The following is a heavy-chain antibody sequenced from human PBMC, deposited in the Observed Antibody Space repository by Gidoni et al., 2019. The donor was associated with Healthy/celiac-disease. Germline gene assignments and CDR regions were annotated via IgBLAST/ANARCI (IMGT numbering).Heavy chain of an antibody. Sequence: QVQLVESGGGVVQPGRSLRLSCAASGFTFSSYGMHWVRQAPGKGLEWVAVIWYDGSNKYYADSVKGRFTISRDNSKNTLYLQMNSLRAEDTAVYYCARDQRYSYAPRYYYYGMDVWGQGTTVTVSS. CDR3: ARDQRYSYAPRYYYYGMDV. CDR1: GFTFSSYG. CDR2: IWYDGSNK. V-gene: IGHV3-33*01. J-gene: IGHJ6*02. D-gene: IGHD5-18*01.